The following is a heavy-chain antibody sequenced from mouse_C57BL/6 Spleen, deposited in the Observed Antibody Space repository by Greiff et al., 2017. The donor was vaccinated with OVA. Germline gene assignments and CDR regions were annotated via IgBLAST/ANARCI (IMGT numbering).Heavy chain of an antibody. D-gene: IGHD2-4*01. CDR2: ISSGGSTI. J-gene: IGHJ2*01. CDR3: ARPDDYDGNFDY. Sequence: EVQGVESGGGLVKPGGSLKLSCAASGFTFSDYGMHWVRQAPEKGLEWVAYISSGGSTIYYADTVKGRFTISRDNAKNTLFLQMTSLRSEDTAMYYCARPDDYDGNFDYWGQGTTLTVSS. V-gene: IGHV5-17*01. CDR1: GFTFSDYG.